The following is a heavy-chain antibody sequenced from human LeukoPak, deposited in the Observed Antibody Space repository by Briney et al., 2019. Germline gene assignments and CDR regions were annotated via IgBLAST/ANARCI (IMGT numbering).Heavy chain of an antibody. CDR1: GGSISSYY. CDR2: VYYSGST. D-gene: IGHD5-18*01. CDR3: ARRGYSYGYGYYYYYMDV. Sequence: SETLSLTCAVSGGSISSYYWIWIRQPPGKGLEWIGYVYYSGSTNYNPSLESRVTISVDTFKSQFSLKLNSVTAADTAVYYCARRGYSYGYGYYYYYMDVWGKGTTVTVSS. J-gene: IGHJ6*03. V-gene: IGHV4-59*01.